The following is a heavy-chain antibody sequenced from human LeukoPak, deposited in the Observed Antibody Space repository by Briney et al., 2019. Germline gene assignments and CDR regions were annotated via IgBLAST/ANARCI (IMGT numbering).Heavy chain of an antibody. CDR3: ARGLGYGKYYFDY. J-gene: IGHJ4*02. CDR1: GGSFSGYY. V-gene: IGHV4-34*01. CDR2: INHSGST. Sequence: PSETLSLTCVVYGGSFSGYYWSWIRQPPGKGLEWIGEINHSGSTNYNPSLMSRVTISVDTSKNQFSLKLSSVTAADTAVYYCARGLGYGKYYFDYWGQGTLVTVSS. D-gene: IGHD5-12*01.